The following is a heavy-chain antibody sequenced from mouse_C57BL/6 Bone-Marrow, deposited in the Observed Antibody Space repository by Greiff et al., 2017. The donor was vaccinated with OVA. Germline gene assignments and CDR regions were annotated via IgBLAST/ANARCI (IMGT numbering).Heavy chain of an antibody. D-gene: IGHD4-1*01. CDR2: IHPNSGSA. J-gene: IGHJ3*01. CDR1: GYTFTSYW. V-gene: IGHV1-64*01. CDR3: ARGGAGTPFAY. Sequence: QVQLQQPGAELVKPGASVKLSCKASGYTFTSYWMHWVKQRPGQGLEWIGMIHPNSGSANYNEKFKSKATLTVDKSSSTAYMQHSSLTSEDSAVYYCARGGAGTPFAYWGQGTLVTVSA.